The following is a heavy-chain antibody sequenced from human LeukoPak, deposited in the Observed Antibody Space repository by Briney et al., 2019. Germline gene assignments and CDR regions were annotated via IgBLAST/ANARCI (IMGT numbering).Heavy chain of an antibody. CDR2: ITSSSTYM. CDR3: AKDAAHYYDSSGYYGAFDI. V-gene: IGHV3-21*04. D-gene: IGHD3-22*01. J-gene: IGHJ3*02. CDR1: GFTFNSYN. Sequence: PGGSLRLSCAASGFTFNSYNMNWVRQAPGKGLEWVSSITSSSTYMYYADSVKGRFTISRDNARNSLYLQMNSLRAEDTAVYYCAKDAAHYYDSSGYYGAFDIWGQGTMVTVSS.